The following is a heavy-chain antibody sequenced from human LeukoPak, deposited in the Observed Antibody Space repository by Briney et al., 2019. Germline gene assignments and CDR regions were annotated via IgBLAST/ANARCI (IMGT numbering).Heavy chain of an antibody. D-gene: IGHD5-18*01. CDR1: GFTFSSYE. Sequence: LPGGSLRLSCAASGFTFSSYEMNWVRQAPGKGLQWVSYISSSGSTRYYAESVKGRFTISRDNTRNSLYLQMNSLRAEDTALYYCARMNTVLVNGLNSYYYMDVWGKGTTVTISS. CDR2: ISSSGSTR. V-gene: IGHV3-48*03. CDR3: ARMNTVLVNGLNSYYYMDV. J-gene: IGHJ6*03.